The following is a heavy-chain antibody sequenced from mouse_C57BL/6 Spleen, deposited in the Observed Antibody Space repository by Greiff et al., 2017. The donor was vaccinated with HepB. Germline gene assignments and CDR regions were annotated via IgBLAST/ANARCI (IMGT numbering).Heavy chain of an antibody. CDR2: INPSSGYT. J-gene: IGHJ1*03. Sequence: VQRVESGAELAKPGASVKLSCKASGYTFTSYWMHWVKQRPGQGLEWIGYINPSSGYTKYNQKFKDKATLTADKSSSTAYMQLSSLTYEDSAVYYCASPSSTVVAKDWYFDVWGTGTTVTVSS. CDR3: ASPSSTVVAKDWYFDV. CDR1: GYTFTSYW. D-gene: IGHD1-1*01. V-gene: IGHV1-7*01.